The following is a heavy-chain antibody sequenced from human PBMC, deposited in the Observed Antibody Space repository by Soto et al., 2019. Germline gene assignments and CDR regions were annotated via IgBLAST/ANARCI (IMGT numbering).Heavy chain of an antibody. CDR3: ARHGPIAAAGTVFDY. V-gene: IGHV4-59*08. CDR2: IYYSGST. CDR1: GGSIGNYY. D-gene: IGHD6-13*01. Sequence: SETLSLTCTVSGGSIGNYYWSWVGQRPGKGLEWIGYIYYSGSTRYNPSLKSRVTISVDTSKNQFSLKLSSVTAADTAVYYCARHGPIAAAGTVFDYWGQGTLVTVSS. J-gene: IGHJ4*02.